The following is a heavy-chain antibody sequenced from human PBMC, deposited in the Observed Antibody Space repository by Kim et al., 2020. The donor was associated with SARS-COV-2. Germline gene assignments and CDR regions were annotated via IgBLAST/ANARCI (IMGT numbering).Heavy chain of an antibody. J-gene: IGHJ4*02. D-gene: IGHD3-16*01. Sequence: GGSLRLSCAASGFTFSDHYMDWVRQAPGKGPEWVARMRNKANSYTTEYVASVKGRFIISGDESQNSVYLQMNSLKTEDTAVYYCASSWGTHRHFDYWGQGALVTISS. CDR1: GFTFSDHY. CDR3: ASSWGTHRHFDY. V-gene: IGHV3-72*01. CDR2: MRNKANSYTT.